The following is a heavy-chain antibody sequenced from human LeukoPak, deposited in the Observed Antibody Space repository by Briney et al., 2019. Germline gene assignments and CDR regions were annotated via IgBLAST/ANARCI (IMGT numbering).Heavy chain of an antibody. CDR1: GFTFTSSA. V-gene: IGHV1-58*02. CDR2: IVVGSGNT. D-gene: IGHD6-19*01. CDR3: AADRQIAVAGRGYYYYMDV. Sequence: AASVKVSCKASGFTFTSSAMQWVRQARGQRLEWIGWIVVGSGNTNYAQKFQERVTITRDMSTSTAYMELSSLRSEDTAVYYCAADRQIAVAGRGYYYYMDVWGKGTTVTVSS. J-gene: IGHJ6*03.